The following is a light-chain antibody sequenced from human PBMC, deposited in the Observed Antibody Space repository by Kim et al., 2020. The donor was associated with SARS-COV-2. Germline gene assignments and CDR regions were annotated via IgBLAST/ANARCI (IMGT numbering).Light chain of an antibody. CDR3: ATWDDSIDAWV. CDR1: GSNIGINT. Sequence: SVLTQPPSASGTPGQRVTISCSGSGSNIGINTVNWYQQFPGTAPKLLIYSDHQRPSGVPDRFSDSKSGTSASLAISGLRSGDEAAYYCATWDDSIDAWVFGGGTKLTVL. J-gene: IGLJ3*02. CDR2: SDH. V-gene: IGLV1-44*01.